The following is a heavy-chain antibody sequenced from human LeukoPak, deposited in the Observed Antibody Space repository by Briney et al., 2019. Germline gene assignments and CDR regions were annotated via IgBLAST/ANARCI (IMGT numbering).Heavy chain of an antibody. CDR1: GGTFSSYA. CDR3: AREFSGYIDF. CDR2: IIPILGIA. D-gene: IGHD1-26*01. V-gene: IGHV1-69*04. Sequence: ASVKVSCKASGGTFSSYAISWVRQAPGQGLEWMGRIIPILGIANYTQKFQGRVTMTRDTSTSTVYMEVSSLRSEDTAVYYCAREFSGYIDFWGQGTLVTVSS. J-gene: IGHJ4*02.